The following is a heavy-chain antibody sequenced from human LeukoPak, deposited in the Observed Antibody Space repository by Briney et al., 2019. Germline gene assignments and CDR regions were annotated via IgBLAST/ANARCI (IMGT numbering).Heavy chain of an antibody. Sequence: GGSLRLSCAASGFTFSSYAMSWVRQAPGKGLEWVSAISGSGGSTYYADSVKGRFTISRDNSKNTLYLQMNSLRAEDTAVYYCAKTHYYDGSGYSDYWGQGTLVTVSS. V-gene: IGHV3-23*01. J-gene: IGHJ4*02. CDR1: GFTFSSYA. CDR2: ISGSGGST. CDR3: AKTHYYDGSGYSDY. D-gene: IGHD3-22*01.